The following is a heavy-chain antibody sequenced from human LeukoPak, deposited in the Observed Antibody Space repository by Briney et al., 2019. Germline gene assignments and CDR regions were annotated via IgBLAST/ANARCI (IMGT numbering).Heavy chain of an antibody. CDR2: IKSKTDGGTT. D-gene: IGHD2-15*01. CDR1: GFTFSNAW. J-gene: IGHJ6*03. CDR3: TTDPRSGGIHYYYYYMDV. V-gene: IGHV3-15*01. Sequence: GGSLRLSCAASGFTFSNAWMSWVRQAPGKGLEWVGRIKSKTDGGTTDYAAPVKGRFTISRDDSKNTLYLQMNSLKTEDTAVYYCTTDPRSGGIHYYYYYMDVWGKGTTVTVSS.